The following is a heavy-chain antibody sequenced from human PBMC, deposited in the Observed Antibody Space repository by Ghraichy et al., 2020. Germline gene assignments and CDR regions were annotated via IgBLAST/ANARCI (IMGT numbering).Heavy chain of an antibody. V-gene: IGHV3-23*01. CDR1: GFTFSSYA. Sequence: LSLTCAASGFTFSSYAMSWVRQAPGKGLEWVSAISGSGGSTYYADSVKGRFTISRDNSKNTLYLQMNSLRAEDTAVYYCAKDRDYDYVWGSYRPNYFDYWGQGTLVTVSS. D-gene: IGHD3-16*02. CDR2: ISGSGGST. CDR3: AKDRDYDYVWGSYRPNYFDY. J-gene: IGHJ4*02.